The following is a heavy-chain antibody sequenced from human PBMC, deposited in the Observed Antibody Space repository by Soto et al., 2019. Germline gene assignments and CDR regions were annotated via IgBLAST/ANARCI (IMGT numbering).Heavy chain of an antibody. V-gene: IGHV1-18*01. Sequence: ASVKVSCKASGYTFTNYGIAWVRQAPGQGLEWMGWISAYSGSTDYAPKLQGRVTMTTDTSTSTVYMELRDLRSDDTAVYYCTSDRLTLTTSLIIDYWGQGTLVTVSS. CDR3: TSDRLTLTTSLIIDY. D-gene: IGHD4-17*01. J-gene: IGHJ4*02. CDR1: GYTFTNYG. CDR2: ISAYSGST.